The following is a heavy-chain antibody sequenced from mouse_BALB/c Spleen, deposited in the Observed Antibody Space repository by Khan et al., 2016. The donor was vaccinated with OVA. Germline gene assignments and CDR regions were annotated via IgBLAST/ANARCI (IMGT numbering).Heavy chain of an antibody. CDR2: ISYSGNT. D-gene: IGHD2-4*01. J-gene: IGHJ3*01. CDR1: GYSITSEFA. Sequence: EVQLQESGPGLVKPSQSLSLTCTVTGYSITSEFAWNWIRQFPGNKLEWMGYISYSGNTRYNPSQKSLISITRDTSRNQFFLQLNSVTTEDTATYYCARKDYYDYDPFPYWGQGTLVTVSA. CDR3: ARKDYYDYDPFPY. V-gene: IGHV3-2*02.